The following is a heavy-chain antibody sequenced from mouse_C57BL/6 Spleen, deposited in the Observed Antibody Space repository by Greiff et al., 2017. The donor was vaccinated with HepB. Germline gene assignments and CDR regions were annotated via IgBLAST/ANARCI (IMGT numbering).Heavy chain of an antibody. V-gene: IGHV1-26*01. J-gene: IGHJ1*03. CDR3: AKDGYGSSYGYFDV. CDR1: GYTFTDYY. Sequence: VQLKQSGPELVKPGASVKISCKASGYTFTDYYMNWVKQSHGKSLEWIGDINPNNGGTSYNQKFKGKATLTVDKSSSTAYMELRSLTSEDSAVYYCAKDGYGSSYGYFDVWGTGTTVTVSS. D-gene: IGHD1-1*01. CDR2: INPNNGGT.